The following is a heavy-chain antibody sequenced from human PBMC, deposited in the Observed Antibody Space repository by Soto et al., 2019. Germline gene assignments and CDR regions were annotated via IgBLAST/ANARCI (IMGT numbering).Heavy chain of an antibody. CDR2: INPSDGST. J-gene: IGHJ5*02. CDR1: GYKLISYH. V-gene: IGHV1-46*03. CDR3: ARDGSRVDDIITGHMRNWLDP. D-gene: IGHD3-9*01. Sequence: QVQLVQSGAEVKKPGASVKVSCKASGYKLISYHMHWVRQAPGQGLEWMGIINPSDGSTTYEQKFQGRVTMTRDTSTGTVYMELSSLRSEDTAMYYCARDGSRVDDIITGHMRNWLDPWGQGTLVTVSS.